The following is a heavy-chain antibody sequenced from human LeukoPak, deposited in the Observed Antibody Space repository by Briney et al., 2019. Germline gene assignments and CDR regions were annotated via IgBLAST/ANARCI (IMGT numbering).Heavy chain of an antibody. CDR1: GYTLTELS. V-gene: IGHV1-24*01. D-gene: IGHD3-22*01. Sequence: ASVKVSCKVSGYTLTELSMHWVRQAPGKGLEWMGGFDPEDGETIYAQKFQGRVTMTEDTSTDTAYMELSSLRSEDTAVYYCAGGHDSSGYYYSSGGYFDYWGQGTLVTVSS. CDR2: FDPEDGET. J-gene: IGHJ4*02. CDR3: AGGHDSSGYYYSSGGYFDY.